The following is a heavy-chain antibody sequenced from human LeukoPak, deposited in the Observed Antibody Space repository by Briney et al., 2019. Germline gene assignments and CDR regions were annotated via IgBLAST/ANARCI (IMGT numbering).Heavy chain of an antibody. Sequence: SGGSLRLSCAASGFTVSSNYMSWVRQAPGKGLEWVSVIYSGGSTYYADSVKGRFTISRDNSKNTLYLQMNSLRAEDTAVYYCARVLWNSDGVTIDYWGQGTLVTVSS. CDR1: GFTVSSNY. V-gene: IGHV3-53*01. D-gene: IGHD2/OR15-2a*01. CDR2: IYSGGST. J-gene: IGHJ4*02. CDR3: ARVLWNSDGVTIDY.